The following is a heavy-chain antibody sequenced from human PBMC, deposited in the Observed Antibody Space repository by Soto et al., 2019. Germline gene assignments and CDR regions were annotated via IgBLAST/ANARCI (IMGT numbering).Heavy chain of an antibody. CDR2: IKTDGSEK. D-gene: IGHD1-20*01. CDR1: GFTFSAYW. V-gene: IGHV3-7*05. Sequence: EVQLVESGGGLVQPGGSLRLSCEASGFTFSAYWMGWVRQAPGTGLQWVATIKTDGSEKYYVDSVTGRFTISRDNDKNSLYLQLNTLRAEDTVVYYCARPIRGSPEDVWGQGTTVIVSS. J-gene: IGHJ6*02. CDR3: ARPIRGSPEDV.